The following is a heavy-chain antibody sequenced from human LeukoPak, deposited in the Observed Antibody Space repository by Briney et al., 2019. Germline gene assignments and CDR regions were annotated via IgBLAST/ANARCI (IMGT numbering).Heavy chain of an antibody. CDR3: ARVIGGRVAEKIAFDI. Sequence: SETLSLTCTVSGGSIRSSYYYWGWIRQPPGKGLEWIGSIYDSGSTYYNPSLKSRVTISVDTSKNQFSLKLSSVTAADTAVYYCARVIGGRVAEKIAFDIWGQGTMVTVSS. D-gene: IGHD2-21*01. CDR1: GGSIRSSYYY. J-gene: IGHJ3*02. CDR2: IYDSGST. V-gene: IGHV4-39*07.